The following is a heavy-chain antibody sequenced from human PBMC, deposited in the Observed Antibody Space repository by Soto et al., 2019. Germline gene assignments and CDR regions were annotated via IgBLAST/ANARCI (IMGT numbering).Heavy chain of an antibody. J-gene: IGHJ4*01. CDR3: ARGYYDILTAYPY. CDR1: GGTFSSYA. Sequence: PSVKVSCKASGGTFSSYAISWVRQAPGQGLEWMGGITPIFGTTNYTQRFQGRVTITADKSTSTAYMELSSLRSEDTAVYYCARGYYDILTAYPYWGQGTLVTVSS. CDR2: ITPIFGTT. D-gene: IGHD3-9*01. V-gene: IGHV1-69*06.